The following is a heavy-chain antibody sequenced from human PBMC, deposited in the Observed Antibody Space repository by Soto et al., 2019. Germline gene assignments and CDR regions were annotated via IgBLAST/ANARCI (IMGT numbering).Heavy chain of an antibody. CDR2: ISYGGNNT. CDR1: GFTFRSYA. Sequence: GGSLRLSCAASGFTFRSYAMHWVRQAPGKGLEWVAAISYGGNNTYHADSVKGRFTISKDNSKKTLSLQMNSLRVEDTAVYYCARDRNYGILTDYYGMDVWGQGTTVTVSS. V-gene: IGHV3-30-3*01. J-gene: IGHJ6*02. D-gene: IGHD3-9*01. CDR3: ARDRNYGILTDYYGMDV.